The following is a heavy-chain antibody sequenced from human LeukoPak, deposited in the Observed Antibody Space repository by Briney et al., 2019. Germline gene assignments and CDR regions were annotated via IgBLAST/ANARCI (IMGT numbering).Heavy chain of an antibody. CDR2: ISPNSGGT. V-gene: IGHV1-2*02. Sequence: ASVKVSCKASGDTFTGYYTHWVRQAPGQGLEWIGWISPNSGGTNYAQKFQGRVTMTRETSISTAYMELSRLRSDDKAVYYCARSQHYYYDSSGYNAFDIWGQGTMVTVSS. CDR3: ARSQHYYYDSSGYNAFDI. J-gene: IGHJ3*02. CDR1: GDTFTGYY. D-gene: IGHD3-22*01.